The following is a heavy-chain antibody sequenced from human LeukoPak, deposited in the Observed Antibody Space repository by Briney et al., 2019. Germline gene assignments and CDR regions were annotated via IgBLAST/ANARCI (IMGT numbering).Heavy chain of an antibody. D-gene: IGHD2-15*01. CDR3: ALTAKLAEYFQH. Sequence: ASVKVSCKASGYTFTGYYMHGVRQAPGQGLEWMGWINPNSGGTNYAQKFQGRATMTRDTSISTAYMELSRLRSDDTAVYYCALTAKLAEYFQHWGQGTLVTVSS. CDR1: GYTFTGYY. V-gene: IGHV1-2*02. J-gene: IGHJ1*01. CDR2: INPNSGGT.